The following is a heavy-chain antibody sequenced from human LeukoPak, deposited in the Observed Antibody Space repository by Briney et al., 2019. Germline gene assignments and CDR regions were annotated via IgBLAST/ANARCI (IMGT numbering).Heavy chain of an antibody. Sequence: PGGSLRLSCAASGFTFSSYAMSLVRQAPGKGLEWVSAISGSGGSIYYADSVKGRFTISRDNSKNTLYLQMNSLRAEDTAVYYCAKVSEQLVSTYYFDYWGQGTLVTVSS. D-gene: IGHD6-6*01. V-gene: IGHV3-23*01. CDR2: ISGSGGSI. CDR1: GFTFSSYA. CDR3: AKVSEQLVSTYYFDY. J-gene: IGHJ4*02.